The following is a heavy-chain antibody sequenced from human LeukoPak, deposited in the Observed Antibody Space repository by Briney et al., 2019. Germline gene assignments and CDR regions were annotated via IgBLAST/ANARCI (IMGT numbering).Heavy chain of an antibody. Sequence: PGGSLRLSCAASGFTFSNYAMSWVRQAPGKGLEWVSAISGSGGSTYYADSVKGRFTISRDNSKNTLYLQMNSLRAEDTAVYYCAKDLGVGATLGWFDPWGQGTLVTVSS. CDR2: ISGSGGST. CDR3: AKDLGVGATLGWFDP. D-gene: IGHD1-26*01. CDR1: GFTFSNYA. V-gene: IGHV3-23*01. J-gene: IGHJ5*02.